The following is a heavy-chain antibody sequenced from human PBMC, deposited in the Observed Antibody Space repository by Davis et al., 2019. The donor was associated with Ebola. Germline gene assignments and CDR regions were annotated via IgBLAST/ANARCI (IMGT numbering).Heavy chain of an antibody. D-gene: IGHD5-12*01. V-gene: IGHV1-69*13. J-gene: IGHJ6*02. CDR1: GGTFTTYP. CDR2: TIPIFGTI. Sequence: SVKVSCKTSGGTFTTYPLSWVRQAPGQELEWMGGTIPIFGTIDYAQKFQGRLTITADESTTTAYMELSSLKSEDTAVYHCILATRPHYYYGMDVWGQGTTVTASS. CDR3: ILATRPHYYYGMDV.